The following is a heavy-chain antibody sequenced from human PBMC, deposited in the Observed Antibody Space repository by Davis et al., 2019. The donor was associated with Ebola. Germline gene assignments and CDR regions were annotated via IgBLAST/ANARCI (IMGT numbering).Heavy chain of an antibody. D-gene: IGHD3-9*01. CDR2: TRNKANSYTT. J-gene: IGHJ6*02. CDR1: GFTFSDHY. V-gene: IGHV3-72*01. CDR3: ARESYDILTGYFNYCYYYGMDV. Sequence: GESLKISCAASGFTFSDHYMDWVRQAPGKGLEWVGRTRNKANSYTTEYAASVKGRLTISRDDSKNSLYLQMNSRKTEDTAVYYCARESYDILTGYFNYCYYYGMDVWGQGTTVTVSS.